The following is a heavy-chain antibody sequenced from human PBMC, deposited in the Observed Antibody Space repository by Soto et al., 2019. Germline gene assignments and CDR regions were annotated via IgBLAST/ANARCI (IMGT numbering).Heavy chain of an antibody. CDR1: GGSIRSSNYY. D-gene: IGHD2-21*02. Sequence: SETLSLTCTVSGGSIRSSNYYWGWIRQPPGKGLEWIGSIYYSGSTYYNPSLKSRVTISVDTSKNQFSLKLNSVTAADTAVYYCARDLWGYCGTDCYPLDVWGQGTTVTVSS. V-gene: IGHV4-39*02. CDR2: IYYSGST. J-gene: IGHJ6*02. CDR3: ARDLWGYCGTDCYPLDV.